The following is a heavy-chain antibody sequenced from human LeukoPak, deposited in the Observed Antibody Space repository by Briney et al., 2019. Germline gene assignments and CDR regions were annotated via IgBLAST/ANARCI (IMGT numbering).Heavy chain of an antibody. Sequence: SETLSLTCTVSGGSVSSGSYYWSWIRQPPGEGLEWIGYIYHSGTTYYNPSLQSRVTMSVDTSKNQFSLKLSSVTAVDTAVYYCARKENVYYYFDYWGQGTLVTVSS. CDR3: ARKENVYYYFDY. CDR2: IYHSGTT. D-gene: IGHD3-10*01. CDR1: GGSVSSGSYY. V-gene: IGHV4-61*01. J-gene: IGHJ4*02.